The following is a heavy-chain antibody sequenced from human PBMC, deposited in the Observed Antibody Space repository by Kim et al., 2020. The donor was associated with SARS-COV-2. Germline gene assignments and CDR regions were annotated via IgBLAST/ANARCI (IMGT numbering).Heavy chain of an antibody. CDR1: GFSLDHYA. Sequence: GGSLRLSCAASGFSLDHYALHWVRQVPWKGLECVSGISRNRVNIAYADSVMGRFTISRDTAKSSLLLQMNNLSAEDTALYYCSKGMVIVCSGASCYSDGWLEYWGQGTIVTVSS. CDR3: SKGMVIVCSGASCYSDGWLEY. V-gene: IGHV3-9*01. CDR2: ISRNRVNI. J-gene: IGHJ4*02. D-gene: IGHD2-15*01.